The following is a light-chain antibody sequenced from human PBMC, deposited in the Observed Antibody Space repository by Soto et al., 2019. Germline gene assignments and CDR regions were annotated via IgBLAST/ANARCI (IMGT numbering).Light chain of an antibody. Sequence: QSVLTQPRSVSGSPGQSVTISCTGASSDVGGYNYVSWYQQHPGKAPKLMIYDVSKRPSGVPDRFSGSKSGNTASLTISGLQAEDDADYHCCSYAGANSLVFGGGTKVTVL. CDR2: DVS. J-gene: IGLJ2*01. CDR1: SSDVGGYNY. CDR3: CSYAGANSLV. V-gene: IGLV2-11*01.